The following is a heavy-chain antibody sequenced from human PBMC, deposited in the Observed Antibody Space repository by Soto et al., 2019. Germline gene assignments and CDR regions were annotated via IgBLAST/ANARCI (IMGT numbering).Heavy chain of an antibody. D-gene: IGHD6-19*01. Sequence: GESLKISCKGSGYSFTSYWISWVRQMPGKGLEWMGRIDPSDSYTNYSPSFQGHVTISADKSISTAYLQWSSLKASDTAMYYCASRSNPPIAVAGEYCYYYYGMDVWGQGTTVTVSS. J-gene: IGHJ6*02. CDR2: IDPSDSYT. V-gene: IGHV5-10-1*01. CDR1: GYSFTSYW. CDR3: ASRSNPPIAVAGEYCYYYYGMDV.